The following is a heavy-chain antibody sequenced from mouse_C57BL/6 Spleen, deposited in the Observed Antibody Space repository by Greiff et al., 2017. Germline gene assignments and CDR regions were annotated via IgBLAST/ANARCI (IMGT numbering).Heavy chain of an antibody. J-gene: IGHJ2*01. CDR2: IDPSDSYT. V-gene: IGHV1-69*01. CDR1: GYTFTSSW. CDR3: ARDYDRGFDY. Sequence: QVQLQQPGAELVMPGASVKLSCKASGYTFTSSWMHWVKQRPGQGLEWIGEIDPSDSYTNYNQKFKGKSTLTVDKSSSTAYMQLSSLTSEDSAVYYCARDYDRGFDYWGQGTTLTVSS. D-gene: IGHD2-4*01.